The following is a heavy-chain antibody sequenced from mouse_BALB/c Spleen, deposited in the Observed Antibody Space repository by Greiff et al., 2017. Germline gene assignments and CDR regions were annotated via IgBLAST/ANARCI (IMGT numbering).Heavy chain of an antibody. CDR3: ARDYGPYAMDY. Sequence: DVQLVESGGGLVQPGGSLKLSCAASGFTFSSYGMSWVRQTPDKRLELVATINSNGGSTYYPDSVKGRFTISRDNAKNTLYLQMSSLKSEDTAMYYCARDYGPYAMDYWGQGTSVTVSS. J-gene: IGHJ4*01. CDR2: INSNGGST. D-gene: IGHD1-1*02. V-gene: IGHV5-6-3*01. CDR1: GFTFSSYG.